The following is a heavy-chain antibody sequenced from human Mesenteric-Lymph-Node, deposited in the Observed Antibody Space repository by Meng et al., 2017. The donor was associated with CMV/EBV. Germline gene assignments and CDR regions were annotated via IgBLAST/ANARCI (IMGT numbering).Heavy chain of an antibody. Sequence: GESLKISCAASGFTFSDYYMSWIRQAPGKGLEWVSYISSSGSTIYYADSVKGRFTISRDNAKNSLYLQMNSLRAEDTAVYYCATSSASPGNSWGQGTLVTVSS. V-gene: IGHV3-11*04. CDR1: GFTFSDYY. D-gene: IGHD2-2*01. CDR3: ATSSASPGNS. J-gene: IGHJ5*02. CDR2: ISSSGSTI.